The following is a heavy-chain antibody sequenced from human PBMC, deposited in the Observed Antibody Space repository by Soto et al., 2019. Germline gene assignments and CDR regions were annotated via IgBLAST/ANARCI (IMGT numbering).Heavy chain of an antibody. J-gene: IGHJ4*02. CDR2: IKSKNDGGTT. D-gene: IGHD6-19*01. CDR1: GFTFSSAW. Sequence: GSLRLSCAASGFTFSSAWMNWVRQAPGKGLEWVGRIKSKNDGGTTDYAAPVKGRFTISRDDSENTLFLQMNSLETEDTAVYYCTTVGSAWYVAYWGQGTLVTVSS. V-gene: IGHV3-15*01. CDR3: TTVGSAWYVAY.